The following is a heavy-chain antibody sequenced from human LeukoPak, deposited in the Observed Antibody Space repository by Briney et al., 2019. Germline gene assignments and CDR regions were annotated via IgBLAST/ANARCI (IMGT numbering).Heavy chain of an antibody. CDR1: GFALSSYA. Sequence: GGSLRLSCAASGFALSSYAMSWVRQAPGKGLEWVSATSSSDAGTYHAESVRGRFTISRDNSKNTLYLQMNSLRAEDTAVYYCAKGAGMVRGVPLEYFDYWGQGTLVTVSS. CDR3: AKGAGMVRGVPLEYFDY. D-gene: IGHD3-10*01. CDR2: TSSSDAGT. V-gene: IGHV3-23*01. J-gene: IGHJ4*02.